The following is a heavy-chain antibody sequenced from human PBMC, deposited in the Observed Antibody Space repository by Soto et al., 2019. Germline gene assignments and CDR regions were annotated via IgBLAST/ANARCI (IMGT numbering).Heavy chain of an antibody. J-gene: IGHJ5*02. D-gene: IGHD6-19*01. V-gene: IGHV3-23*01. Sequence: GGSLRLSCAASGFTFSSYAMSWVRQSPGEGLEWVSSVNDSGDRTYYADSVKGRFTISRDNSKNTLYLQMNTLRAEDTALYYCVRDHQSSAWSYNWYDPWGQGTRVTVSS. CDR2: VNDSGDRT. CDR3: VRDHQSSAWSYNWYDP. CDR1: GFTFSSYA.